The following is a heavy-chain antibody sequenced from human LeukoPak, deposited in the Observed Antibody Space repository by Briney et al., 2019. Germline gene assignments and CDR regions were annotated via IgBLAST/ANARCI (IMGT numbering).Heavy chain of an antibody. CDR3: VRHAYYVFDI. Sequence: GGSLRLSCAASGFTFNTFNMNWVRQAPGKGLEWVSSITSGGDYIYYADSVKGRFTIARDNAKNSLYLQMNNLRAEDTAMYYCVRHAYYVFDIWGQGTMVTVSS. V-gene: IGHV3-21*01. CDR2: ITSGGDYI. D-gene: IGHD3-10*01. J-gene: IGHJ3*02. CDR1: GFTFNTFN.